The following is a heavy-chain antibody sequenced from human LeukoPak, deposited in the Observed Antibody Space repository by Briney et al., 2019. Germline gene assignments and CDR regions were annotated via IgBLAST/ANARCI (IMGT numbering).Heavy chain of an antibody. CDR3: ASQGRYCSGGSCYSPHYFDY. Sequence: SETLSLTRTVSGGSITSKTYYWGWVRQPPGKGLELIGCSYYSGSSYYNPSLKNRVTIAVDTSRSQFSLKMTSVTAADTAVYYCASQGRYCSGGSCYSPHYFDYWGQGALVAASS. D-gene: IGHD2-15*01. CDR1: GGSITSKTYY. V-gene: IGHV4-39*01. CDR2: SYYSGSS. J-gene: IGHJ4*02.